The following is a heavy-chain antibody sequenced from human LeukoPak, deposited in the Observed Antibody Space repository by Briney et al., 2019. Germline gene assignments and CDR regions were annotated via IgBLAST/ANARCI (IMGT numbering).Heavy chain of an antibody. Sequence: TGGSLRLSCAVSGFTVSTYVMHCVRRAPGEGLVWVSRINHDGSDISYADSVKGRSTISRDNAKNTLYLQMNSLRADDTAIYYCVRDSNFKIDHWGQGTLVTVSS. CDR2: INHDGSDI. D-gene: IGHD5-24*01. CDR1: GFTVSTYV. V-gene: IGHV3-74*01. J-gene: IGHJ4*02. CDR3: VRDSNFKIDH.